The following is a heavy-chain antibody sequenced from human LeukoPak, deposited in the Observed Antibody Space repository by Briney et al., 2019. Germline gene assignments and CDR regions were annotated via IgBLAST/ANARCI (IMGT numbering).Heavy chain of an antibody. CDR2: INPNSGGT. V-gene: IGHV1-2*02. Sequence: ASVKVSCKASGYTFTGYYMHWVRQAPGQGLEWMGWINPNSGGTNCAQKFQGRVTMTRDTSISTAYMELSRLRSDDTAVYYCARRLGAYDAFDIWGQGTMVTVSS. CDR3: ARRLGAYDAFDI. J-gene: IGHJ3*02. D-gene: IGHD3-10*01. CDR1: GYTFTGYY.